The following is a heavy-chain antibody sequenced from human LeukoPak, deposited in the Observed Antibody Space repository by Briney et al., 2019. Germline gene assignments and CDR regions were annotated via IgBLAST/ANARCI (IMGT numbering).Heavy chain of an antibody. D-gene: IGHD6-13*01. CDR1: GFTFSSYG. Sequence: GGSLRLSCAASGFTFSSYGMHWVRQAPGKGLEWVAFIRYDGSNKYYADSVKGRFTISRDNSKNTLYLQMNSLRAEDTAVYYCAKEGEQQLVLDYWGQGTLVTVSS. J-gene: IGHJ4*02. V-gene: IGHV3-30*02. CDR3: AKEGEQQLVLDY. CDR2: IRYDGSNK.